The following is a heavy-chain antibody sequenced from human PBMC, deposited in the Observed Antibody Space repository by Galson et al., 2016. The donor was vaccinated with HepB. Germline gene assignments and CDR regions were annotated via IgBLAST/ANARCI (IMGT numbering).Heavy chain of an antibody. CDR2: IGTAGDT. D-gene: IGHD6-6*01. CDR3: ARGGARPGDWYFDL. V-gene: IGHV3-13*04. Sequence: SLRLSCAASGFTFSSYDMHWVRQATGKGLEWVSTIGTAGDTYYPGSVKGRFTLSRENAKNSLYLQMNSLRAGDTAVYYCARGGARPGDWYFDLWGRGTLVTVSS. J-gene: IGHJ2*01. CDR1: GFTFSSYD.